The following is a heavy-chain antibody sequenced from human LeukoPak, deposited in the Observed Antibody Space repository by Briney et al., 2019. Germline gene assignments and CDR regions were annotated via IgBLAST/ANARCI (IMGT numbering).Heavy chain of an antibody. CDR1: GGSISGYY. J-gene: IGHJ4*02. CDR2: IFYSGST. Sequence: SETLSLTCTVSGGSISGYYWSWIRQPPGRGLEWIGFIFYSGSTNYNPSLKSRVTISVDTSKNRFSLKLSSVTAADTALYYCARGASSFGYWGQGTLVTVSS. CDR3: ARGASSFGY. V-gene: IGHV4-59*01.